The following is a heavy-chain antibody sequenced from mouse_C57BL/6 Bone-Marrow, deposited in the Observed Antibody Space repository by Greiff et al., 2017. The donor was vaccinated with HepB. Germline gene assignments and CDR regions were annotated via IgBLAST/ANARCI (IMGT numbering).Heavy chain of an antibody. V-gene: IGHV3-6*01. D-gene: IGHD3-2*02. CDR1: GYSITSGYY. CDR3: ARGGQLRLNFDY. Sequence: ESGPGLVKPSQSLSLTCSVTGYSITSGYYWNWIRQFPGNKLEWMGYISYDGSNNYNPSLKNRISITRDTSKNQFFLKLNSVTNEDTATYYCARGGQLRLNFDYWGQGTTLTVSS. J-gene: IGHJ2*01. CDR2: ISYDGSN.